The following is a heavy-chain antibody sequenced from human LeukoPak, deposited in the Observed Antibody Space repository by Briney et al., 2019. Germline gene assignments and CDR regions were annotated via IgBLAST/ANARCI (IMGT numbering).Heavy chain of an antibody. D-gene: IGHD6-13*01. CDR3: AKGFHDQGSSWADAFDI. CDR2: IRYGGNIK. J-gene: IGHJ3*02. Sequence: PGGSLRLSCAASGFTFSTYAMHWVRQAPGKGLEWVAFIRYGGNIKYYADSVKGRFTISRDNSKNTLYLQMNSLTAEDTAIYYCAKGFHDQGSSWADAFDIWGQGTMVTVSS. V-gene: IGHV3-30*02. CDR1: GFTFSTYA.